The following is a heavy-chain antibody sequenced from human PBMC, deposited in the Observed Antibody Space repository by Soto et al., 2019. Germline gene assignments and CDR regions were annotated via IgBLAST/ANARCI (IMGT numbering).Heavy chain of an antibody. V-gene: IGHV3-66*01. CDR2: IRSGGNT. J-gene: IGHJ6*02. CDR1: GFTVSTDW. Sequence: PGGSLRLSCAASGFTVSTDWMYWVRQAPGKGLEWVSVIRSGGNTYYADSVEGRSTISRDNSKNTVYLQMNSLRAEDTAVYYCVRENYYYGMDVWGQGTTVTVSS. CDR3: VRENYYYGMDV.